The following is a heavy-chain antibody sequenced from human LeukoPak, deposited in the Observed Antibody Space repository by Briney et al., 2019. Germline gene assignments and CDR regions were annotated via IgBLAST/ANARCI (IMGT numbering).Heavy chain of an antibody. V-gene: IGHV4-39*07. CDR3: ARTRGAGYSYGFNYYYYMDV. CDR1: GDSISSSSYF. CDR2: IYYSGTT. Sequence: SETLSLTCTVSGDSISSSSYFWGWIRQPPGKGLEWIGTIYYSGTTYFNPSLKSQVTISIDTSKNQFSLRLSSVTAADTAVYYCARTRGAGYSYGFNYYYYMDVWGKGTTVTVSS. J-gene: IGHJ6*03. D-gene: IGHD5-18*01.